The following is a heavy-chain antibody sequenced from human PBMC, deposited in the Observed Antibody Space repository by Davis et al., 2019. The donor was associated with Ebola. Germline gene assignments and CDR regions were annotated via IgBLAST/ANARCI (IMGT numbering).Heavy chain of an antibody. CDR2: IYHSGST. V-gene: IGHV4-30-2*01. J-gene: IGHJ3*02. CDR3: ARTFDI. Sequence: SETLSLTCAVSGGSISSGGYSWSWIRQPPGKGLAWIGYIYHSGSTYYNPSLKSRVTISVDRSKNQFSLKLSSVTAADTAVYYCARTFDIWGQGTMVTVSS. CDR1: GGSISSGGYS.